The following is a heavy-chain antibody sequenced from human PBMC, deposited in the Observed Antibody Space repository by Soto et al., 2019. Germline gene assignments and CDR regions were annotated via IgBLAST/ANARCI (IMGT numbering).Heavy chain of an antibody. J-gene: IGHJ5*02. CDR3: ARMGLERNWFDP. V-gene: IGHV1-3*01. CDR1: GYTFTSYA. CDR2: INAGNGNT. D-gene: IGHD1-1*01. Sequence: GASVKVSCKASGYTFTSYAMHWVRQAPGQRLEWMGWINAGNGNTKYSQKFQGRVTITRDTSASTAYMELSSLRSEDTAVYYCARMGLERNWFDPWGQGTLVTVSS.